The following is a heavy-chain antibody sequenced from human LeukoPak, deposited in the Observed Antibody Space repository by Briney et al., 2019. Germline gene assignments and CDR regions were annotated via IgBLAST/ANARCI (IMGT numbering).Heavy chain of an antibody. CDR1: GYTFTSYD. Sequence: GASVKVSCKASGYTFTSYDINWVRQATGQGLEWMGWMNPNGGNTGYAQKFQGRVTITRNTSISTAYMELSSLRSEDTAVYYCARGQTYYYYMDVWGKGTTVTVSS. CDR3: ARGQTYYYYMDV. V-gene: IGHV1-8*03. J-gene: IGHJ6*03. CDR2: MNPNGGNT.